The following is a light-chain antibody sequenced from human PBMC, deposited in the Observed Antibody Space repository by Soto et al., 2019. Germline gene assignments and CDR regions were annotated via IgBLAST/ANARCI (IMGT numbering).Light chain of an antibody. CDR3: QQHSNWPPYT. CDR2: DAS. V-gene: IGKV3-11*01. Sequence: EIVLTQSPATLSLSPGERATLSCRASQSVSSYLAWYQQKPGQAPRLLIYDASNRATGIPARFSGSGSGTDFTLTISSLEPEHFAVYYCQQHSNWPPYTFGQGTKLEIK. CDR1: QSVSSY. J-gene: IGKJ2*01.